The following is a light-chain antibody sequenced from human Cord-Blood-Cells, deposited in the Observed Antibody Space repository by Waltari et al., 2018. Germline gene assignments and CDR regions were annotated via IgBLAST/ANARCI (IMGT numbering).Light chain of an antibody. V-gene: IGLV1-47*01. CDR3: AAWDDSLSGSWV. CDR1: SSKIGSTY. CDR2: RNN. Sequence: QSVLTQPPSASGTPGQRAPTSCSGRSSKIGSTYVYWYQQLPGTAPKLLIYRNNQRPSGVPDRFSGSKSGTSASLAISGLRSEDEADYYCAAWDDSLSGSWVFGGGTKLTVL. J-gene: IGLJ3*02.